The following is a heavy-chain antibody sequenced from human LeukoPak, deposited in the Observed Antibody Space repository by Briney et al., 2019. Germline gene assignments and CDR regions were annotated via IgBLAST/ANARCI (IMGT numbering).Heavy chain of an antibody. CDR1: GYTFTGYY. D-gene: IGHD2-15*01. CDR2: INPNSGDS. V-gene: IGHV1-2*02. CDR3: ARGLYYYYYYMDV. J-gene: IGHJ6*03. Sequence: ASVKVSCKASGYTFTGYYMNWVRQAPGQGLEWMGWINPNSGDSNYAQKFQGRVTMTRDTSISTAYMELSRLTSDDTALYYCARGLYYYYYYMDVWGKGTTVTVSS.